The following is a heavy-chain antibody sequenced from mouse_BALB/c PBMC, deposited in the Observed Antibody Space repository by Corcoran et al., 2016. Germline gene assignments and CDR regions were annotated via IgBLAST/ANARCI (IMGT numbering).Heavy chain of an antibody. J-gene: IGHJ2*01. CDR1: GYTFTDYH. V-gene: IGHV1-18*01. D-gene: IGHD1-1*01. CDR3: ARRDYYGSNPFDN. Sequence: EVLLQQSGPELVKPGASVKIPCKASGYTFTDYHMDWVKQSHGKSLEWIGDVNPNNGGTIYNQKFKGKATLTVDKSSSTAYMELRSLTSEDTAVYYCARRDYYGSNPFDNWGQGTTLTVSS. CDR2: VNPNNGGT.